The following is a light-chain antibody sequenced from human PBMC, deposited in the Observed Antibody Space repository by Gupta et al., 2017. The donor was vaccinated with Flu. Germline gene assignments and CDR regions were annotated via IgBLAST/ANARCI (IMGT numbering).Light chain of an antibody. CDR2: AAA. J-gene: IGKJ4*01. CDR3: LQHNSARLT. V-gene: IGKV1-17*01. CDR1: QGIRKD. Sequence: DIQMTQSPSSLSASVADRVTITFRASQGIRKDLGWSQQKPGKAPKRLTYAAARLQSGIPVRFRGRGSVTXFTSTIXSMQPEDFATYYCLQHNSARLTFGXGTKVEIK.